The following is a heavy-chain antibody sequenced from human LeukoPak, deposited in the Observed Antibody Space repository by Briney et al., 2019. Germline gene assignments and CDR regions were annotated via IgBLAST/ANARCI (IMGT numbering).Heavy chain of an antibody. CDR1: GGSISSVY. CDR3: ARDSYYYGSGSYPLDY. J-gene: IGHJ4*02. D-gene: IGHD3-10*01. CDR2: VHYSGGT. V-gene: IGHV4-59*12. Sequence: SETLSLTCTVSGGSISSVYWSWVRPPPGEGLGWSGEVHYSGGTNYNPSLKRRVTISVDWSKNQFSLKLNSLTAADTAVYYCARDSYYYGSGSYPLDYWGQGTLVTVSS.